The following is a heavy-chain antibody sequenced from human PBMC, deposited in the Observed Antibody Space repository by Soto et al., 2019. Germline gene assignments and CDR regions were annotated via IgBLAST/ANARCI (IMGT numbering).Heavy chain of an antibody. J-gene: IGHJ4*02. CDR3: AKDRHYGSGTDSDSYLDY. V-gene: IGHV3-23*01. CDR1: GFTFNSYA. D-gene: IGHD3-10*01. CDR2: MSGSGGTT. Sequence: EVQLLESGGGLVQPGGSLRLSCGGSGFTFNSYAMTWVRQAPGKGLEWVSAMSGSGGTTYYANSVKGRFTISRDQSKDTLYLQMNSLRAEDTAIYYCAKDRHYGSGTDSDSYLDYWGQGTLVTVSS.